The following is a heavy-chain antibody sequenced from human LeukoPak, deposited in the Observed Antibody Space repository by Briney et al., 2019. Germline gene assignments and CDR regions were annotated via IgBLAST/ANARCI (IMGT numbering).Heavy chain of an antibody. CDR3: ARGSRDGYNYYFDY. D-gene: IGHD5-24*01. CDR2: MNPNSGNT. Sequence: ASVKVTCKASGCTFTSYDINWVRQATGQGLEWMGWMNPNSGNTGYAQKFQGRVTMTRNTSISTAYMELSSLRSEDTAVCYCARGSRDGYNYYFDYWGQGTLVTVSS. V-gene: IGHV1-8*01. CDR1: GCTFTSYD. J-gene: IGHJ4*02.